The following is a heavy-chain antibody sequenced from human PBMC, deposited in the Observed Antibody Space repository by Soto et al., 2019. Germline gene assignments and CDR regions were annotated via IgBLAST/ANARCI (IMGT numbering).Heavy chain of an antibody. V-gene: IGHV2-5*02. Sequence: QITLKESGPTLVKPTQTLTLTCTFSGFSLSTSGVGVGWIRQPPGKALEWLALIYWDDDKRYSPSLKSRLPITKDTSKNQVVLTMTAMDPVDTAPYYCAHCGNGGIGYWGQGTLVTVSS. D-gene: IGHD2-15*01. CDR2: IYWDDDK. CDR1: GFSLSTSGVG. J-gene: IGHJ4*02. CDR3: AHCGNGGIGY.